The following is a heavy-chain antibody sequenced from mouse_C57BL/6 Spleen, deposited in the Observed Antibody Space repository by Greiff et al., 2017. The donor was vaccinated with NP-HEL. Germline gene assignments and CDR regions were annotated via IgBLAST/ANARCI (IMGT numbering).Heavy chain of an antibody. CDR2: INPSTGGT. V-gene: IGHV1-42*01. CDR1: GYSFTGYY. CDR3: ASSSVWYFDV. Sequence: VQLQQSGPELVKPGASVKISCKASGYSFTGYYMNWVKQSPEKSLEWIGEINPSTGGTTYNQKFKAKATLTVDKSSSTAYMQLKSLTSEDSAVYYCASSSVWYFDVWGTGTTVTVSS. J-gene: IGHJ1*03. D-gene: IGHD1-3*01.